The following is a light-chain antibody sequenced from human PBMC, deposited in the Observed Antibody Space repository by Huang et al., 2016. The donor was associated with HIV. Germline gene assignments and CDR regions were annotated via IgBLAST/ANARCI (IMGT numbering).Light chain of an antibody. CDR1: QSLLYSDGKTN. J-gene: IGKJ1*01. CDR2: EGS. CDR3: MQSKHLPPT. V-gene: IGKV2D-29*01. Sequence: EIVMTQTPLSLSVTPGQPASISSKSTQSLLYSDGKTNLSWYLQKAGQPPKLLIYEGSNRCSGVPDRFSGSGSGTDFTLKISRVEAEDVGLYYCMQSKHLPPTFGPGTRVDIK.